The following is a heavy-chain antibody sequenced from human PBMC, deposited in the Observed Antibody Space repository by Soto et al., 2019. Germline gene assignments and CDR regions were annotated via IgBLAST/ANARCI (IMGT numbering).Heavy chain of an antibody. J-gene: IGHJ4*02. V-gene: IGHV3-33*03. D-gene: IGHD3-22*01. CDR3: AKNHNYYDRSGHYYGDGGFDY. CDR2: IWLDGSTT. CDR1: GFIFNNFG. Sequence: GGSLRLSCAASGFIFNNFGMHWVRQAPGKGLEWVAVIWLDGSTTYYADSVKGRCTISRDNSKNTLYLEINSLRAEDTAVYYCAKNHNYYDRSGHYYGDGGFDYWGQGTRVTVSS.